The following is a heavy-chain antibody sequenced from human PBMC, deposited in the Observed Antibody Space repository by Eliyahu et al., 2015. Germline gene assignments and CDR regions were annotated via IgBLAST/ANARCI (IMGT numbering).Heavy chain of an antibody. CDR1: GFTFSSYG. CDR3: ARAGGATEVGSDY. CDR2: IWYDGSNK. Sequence: GFSSLLSCAASGFTFSSYGMHWVRQAPGKGLEWVAVIWYDGSNKYYADXVKGRFTISRDNSKNTLYLQMNSLRAEDTAVYYCARAGGATEVGSDYWGQGTLVTVSS. J-gene: IGHJ4*02. V-gene: IGHV3-33*01. D-gene: IGHD1-26*01.